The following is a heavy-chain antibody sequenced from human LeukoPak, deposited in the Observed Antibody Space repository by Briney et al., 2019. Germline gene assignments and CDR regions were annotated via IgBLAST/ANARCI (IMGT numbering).Heavy chain of an antibody. Sequence: PSETLSLTCTVSGGSITSSNYYWGWIRQPPGKGLEWIGYIYYSGSTYYNPSLKSRVTISVDTSKNQFSLKLSSVTAADTAVYYCARDSGSGLDYWGQGTLVTVSS. CDR2: IYYSGST. CDR1: GGSITSSNYY. D-gene: IGHD2-15*01. J-gene: IGHJ4*02. V-gene: IGHV4-30-4*08. CDR3: ARDSGSGLDY.